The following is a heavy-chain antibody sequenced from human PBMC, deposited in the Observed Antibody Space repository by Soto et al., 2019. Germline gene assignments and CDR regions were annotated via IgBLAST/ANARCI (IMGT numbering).Heavy chain of an antibody. CDR1: GLSLTNKGVG. CDR3: AHLHANSSDDLRYDP. J-gene: IGHJ5*02. V-gene: IGHV2-5*02. Sequence: SGPTVVNPTQTLTLSCNFSGLSLTNKGVGVGWIRQPPRKALEWLGIIYWDDDNRYRPSLNNRFTITKDTSKSQVVLTMTNVDTVDTATYECAHLHANSSDDLRYDPWGQGTLVTVSS. CDR2: IYWDDDN. D-gene: IGHD5-12*01.